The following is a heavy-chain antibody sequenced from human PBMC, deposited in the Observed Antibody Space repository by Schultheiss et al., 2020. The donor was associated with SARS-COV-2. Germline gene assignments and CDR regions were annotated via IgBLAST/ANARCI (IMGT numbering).Heavy chain of an antibody. D-gene: IGHD5-24*01. Sequence: GGSLRLSCTASGFTFGDYAMSWVRQAPGKGLEWVSSISSSSSYIYYADSVKGRFTSSRDDSRATLYLHMNSLRIEDTAVYYCVKDAIARDGRMDFFDYWGQGILVTVSS. CDR2: ISSSSSYI. CDR1: GFTFGDYA. V-gene: IGHV3-21*04. J-gene: IGHJ4*02. CDR3: VKDAIARDGRMDFFDY.